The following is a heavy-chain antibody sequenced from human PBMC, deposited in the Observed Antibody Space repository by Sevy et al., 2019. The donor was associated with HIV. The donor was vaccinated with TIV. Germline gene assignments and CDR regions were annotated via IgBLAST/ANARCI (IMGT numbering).Heavy chain of an antibody. CDR1: GFTVSSNY. CDR2: IYSGGST. D-gene: IGHD5-18*01. J-gene: IGHJ5*02. Sequence: GGSLGLSCAASGFTVSSNYMSWVRQAPGKGLEWVSVIYSGGSTYYADSVKGRFTISRDNSKNTLYLQMNSLRAEDTAVYYCARGPSYSYGYWFDPWGQGTLVTVSS. V-gene: IGHV3-53*01. CDR3: ARGPSYSYGYWFDP.